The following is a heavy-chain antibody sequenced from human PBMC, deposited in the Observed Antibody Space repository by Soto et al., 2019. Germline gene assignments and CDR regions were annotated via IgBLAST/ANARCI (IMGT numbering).Heavy chain of an antibody. V-gene: IGHV4-59*01. CDR1: GGSISSYY. J-gene: IGHJ6*02. CDR3: ARSRGEVLLLFGGPNYYSGTDV. CDR2: IYYSGST. Sequence: PSETLSLTCTVSGGSISSYYWSWIRQPPGKGLEWIGYIYYSGSTNYNPSLKSRVTISVDTSKNQFSLKLSSVTAADTAVYYCARSRGEVLLLFGGPNYYSGTDVLRHGTTVTV. D-gene: IGHD3-10*01.